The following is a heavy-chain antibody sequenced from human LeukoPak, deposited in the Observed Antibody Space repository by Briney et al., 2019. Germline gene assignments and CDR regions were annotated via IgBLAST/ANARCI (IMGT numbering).Heavy chain of an antibody. V-gene: IGHV4-30-4*01. Sequence: SETLSLTCTVSGGSISSGDYYWSWIRQPPGKGLEWVGYIYYSGSTYYNPSLKSRVTISVDTSKNQLSLKLSSVTAADTAVYYCARNVRPLGGAEDYWGQGTLVTVSS. D-gene: IGHD3-16*01. CDR3: ARNVRPLGGAEDY. J-gene: IGHJ4*02. CDR2: IYYSGST. CDR1: GGSISSGDYY.